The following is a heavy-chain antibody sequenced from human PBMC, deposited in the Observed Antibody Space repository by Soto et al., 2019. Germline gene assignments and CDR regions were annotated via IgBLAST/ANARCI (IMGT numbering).Heavy chain of an antibody. V-gene: IGHV1-69*01. D-gene: IGHD6-13*01. CDR3: AHEAGQERGFDP. CDR2: IIPLLEIE. CDR1: GGTCSTYD. J-gene: IGHJ5*02. Sequence: QVQLVESGAEVKKPGSWVKVSCKASGGTCSTYDIRWVRQAPGQGLEGMGGIIPLLEIEQYSENVQGRVTITADEATSTSYMELSRLRFEDTAVYYCAHEAGQERGFDPRGQGTLVTVSS.